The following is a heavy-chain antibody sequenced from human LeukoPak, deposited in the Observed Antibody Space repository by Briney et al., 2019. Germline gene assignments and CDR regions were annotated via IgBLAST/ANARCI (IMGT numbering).Heavy chain of an antibody. V-gene: IGHV4-34*01. Sequence: SETLSLTCAVYGGSFSGYYWSWIRQPPGKGLEWIGEINDSGTTNYNPSLKSRVTISEDTFRNQFPLKLSSVTAADTAVYYCARSGRYQIYWGRGTLVTVSS. CDR3: ARSGRYQIY. CDR1: GGSFSGYY. J-gene: IGHJ4*02. CDR2: INDSGTT. D-gene: IGHD3-10*01.